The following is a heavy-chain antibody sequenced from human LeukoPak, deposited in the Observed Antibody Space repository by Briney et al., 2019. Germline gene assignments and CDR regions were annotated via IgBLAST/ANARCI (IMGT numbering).Heavy chain of an antibody. D-gene: IGHD2-2*02. CDR2: ISGSGGST. Sequence: PGGSLRLSCAASGFTFSSYAMSWVRQAPGKGLEWVSAISGSGGSTYYADSVKGRFTISRDNPKNTLYLQMNSLRAEDTAVYYCAKMGCSSTSCYSWFDPWGQGTLVTVSS. CDR1: GFTFSSYA. V-gene: IGHV3-23*01. J-gene: IGHJ5*02. CDR3: AKMGCSSTSCYSWFDP.